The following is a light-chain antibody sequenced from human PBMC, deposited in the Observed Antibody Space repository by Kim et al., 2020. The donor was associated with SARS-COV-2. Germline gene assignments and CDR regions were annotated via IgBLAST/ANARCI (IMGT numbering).Light chain of an antibody. CDR3: NSRDSSVNR. J-gene: IGLJ2*01. CDR2: GKN. CDR1: SLRRYY. Sequence: VALGQTVRITCQGDSLRRYYASWYQQKPGQAPVLVIYGKNNRPSGIPDRFSGSSSRNTASLTITGAQAEDEADYYCNSRDSSVNRFCGGTQLSVL. V-gene: IGLV3-19*01.